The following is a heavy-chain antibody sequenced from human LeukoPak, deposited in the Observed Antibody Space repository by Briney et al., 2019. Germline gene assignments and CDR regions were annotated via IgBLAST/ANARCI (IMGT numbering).Heavy chain of an antibody. CDR3: ARGSGPYDSSGYYYLFDY. D-gene: IGHD3-22*01. V-gene: IGHV4-34*01. CDR1: GGSFSGYY. J-gene: IGHJ4*02. CDR2: INHSGST. Sequence: SETLSLTCAVYGGSFSGYYWSWIRQPPGKGLEWIGEINHSGSTNYNPSLKSRVTISVDTSKNQFSLKLSSVTAADTAVYYCARGSGPYDSSGYYYLFDYWGQGTPVTVSS.